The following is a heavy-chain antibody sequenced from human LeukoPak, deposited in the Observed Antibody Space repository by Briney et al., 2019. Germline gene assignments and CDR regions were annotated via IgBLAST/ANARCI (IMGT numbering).Heavy chain of an antibody. CDR2: IRSKANSYAT. V-gene: IGHV3-73*01. CDR3: ARDRDCSGGSCYYYYYGMDV. Sequence: GGSLRLSCAASGFTFSGSAMHWVRQASGKGVEWVVRIRSKANSYATAYAVSVKGRFTISRDDSKNTAYLQMNSLKTEDTAVYYCARDRDCSGGSCYYYYYGMDVWGQGTTVTVSS. D-gene: IGHD2-15*01. J-gene: IGHJ6*02. CDR1: GFTFSGSA.